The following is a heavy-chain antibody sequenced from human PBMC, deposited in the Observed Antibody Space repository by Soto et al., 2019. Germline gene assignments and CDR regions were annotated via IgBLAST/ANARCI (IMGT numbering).Heavy chain of an antibody. CDR1: GGSISSGDYY. Sequence: PSETLSLTCTVSGGSISSGDYYWSWVRQPPGKGLEWIGYIYYSGGTYYNPSLKSRVTISVDTSKNQFSLKLSSVTAADTAVYYCARDGGGYSYGNFDYWGQGTLVTVSS. CDR3: ARDGGGYSYGNFDY. CDR2: IYYSGGT. V-gene: IGHV4-30-4*01. D-gene: IGHD5-18*01. J-gene: IGHJ4*02.